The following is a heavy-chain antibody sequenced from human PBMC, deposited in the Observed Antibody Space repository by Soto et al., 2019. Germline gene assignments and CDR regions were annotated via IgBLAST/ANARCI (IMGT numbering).Heavy chain of an antibody. CDR1: GFPFSDYA. CDR3: VKGLYVWGVTGDY. CDR2: ITATDGST. V-gene: IGHV3-23*01. D-gene: IGHD3-10*02. Sequence: EVQLLESGGGVAQPGGSLRVSCAASGFPFSDYAMSWVRQAPGKGLEWVSIITATDGSTYYADSVKGRFIISRDDAKNTLHLQMNSLRVEDTAVYYCVKGLYVWGVTGDYWGQGTLVTVSS. J-gene: IGHJ4*02.